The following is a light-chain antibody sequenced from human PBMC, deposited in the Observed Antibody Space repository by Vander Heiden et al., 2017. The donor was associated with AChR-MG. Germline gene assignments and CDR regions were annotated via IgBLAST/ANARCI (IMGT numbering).Light chain of an antibody. CDR2: GAS. J-gene: IGKJ3*01. CDR3: QQDNNWPFT. Sequence: DIVMTQSPATLSVSPGERATVSCRASQSVSSNLAWYQQKPGQAPRLLIHGASSRATGIPGRFSGSGSGTEFTLTISSLQSEDFAVYYCQQDNNWPFTFGHGTKVDIK. CDR1: QSVSSN. V-gene: IGKV3-15*01.